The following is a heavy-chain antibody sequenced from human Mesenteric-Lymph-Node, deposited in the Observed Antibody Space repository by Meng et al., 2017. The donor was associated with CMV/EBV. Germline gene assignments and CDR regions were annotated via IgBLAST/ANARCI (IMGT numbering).Heavy chain of an antibody. CDR1: GASISRCTW. CDR2: IYHSGST. Sequence: AVPGASISRCTWWRWVRQPPGKGLEWIGEIYHSGSTNYNPSLKSRVTISVDKSKNQFSLKLSSVTAADTAVYYCARDPTVAGPRFDYWGQGTLVTVSS. CDR3: ARDPTVAGPRFDY. D-gene: IGHD6-19*01. J-gene: IGHJ4*02. V-gene: IGHV4-4*02.